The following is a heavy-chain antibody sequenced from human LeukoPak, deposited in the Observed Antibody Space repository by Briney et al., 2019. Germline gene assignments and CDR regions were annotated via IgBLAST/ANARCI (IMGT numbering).Heavy chain of an antibody. D-gene: IGHD6-19*01. V-gene: IGHV4-38-2*02. CDR2: IFHTGSA. Sequence: PSETLSLTCNVSGYSISSGYYWGWIRQPPGKGLEYIGSIFHTGSADYNPSLKSRVTLSVDTSKNQFSLKLNSVTAADTAVYYCVREREKQWLFWGQGTLVPVSS. CDR1: GYSISSGYY. CDR3: VREREKQWLF. J-gene: IGHJ4*02.